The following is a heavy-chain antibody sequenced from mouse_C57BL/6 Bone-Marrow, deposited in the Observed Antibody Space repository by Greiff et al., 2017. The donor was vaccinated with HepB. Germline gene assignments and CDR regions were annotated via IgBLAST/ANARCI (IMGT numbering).Heavy chain of an antibody. V-gene: IGHV6-3*01. CDR1: GFTFSNYW. Sequence: EVQGVESGGGLVQPGGSMKLSCVASGFTFSNYWMNWVRQSPEKGLEWVAQIRLKSDNYATHYAESVKGRFTISRDDSKSSVYLQMNNLRAEDTGIYYCTIYYGNYEFAYWGQGTLVTVSA. CDR3: TIYYGNYEFAY. J-gene: IGHJ3*01. D-gene: IGHD2-1*01. CDR2: IRLKSDNYAT.